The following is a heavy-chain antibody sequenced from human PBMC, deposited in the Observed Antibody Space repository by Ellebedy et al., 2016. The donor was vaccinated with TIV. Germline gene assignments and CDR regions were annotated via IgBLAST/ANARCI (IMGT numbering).Heavy chain of an antibody. J-gene: IGHJ6*02. Sequence: SVKVSCKASGGTFSSYAISWVRQAPGQGLEWMGRIIPILGIANYAQKFQGRVTITADKTTSTAYMELSSLRSEDTAVYYCARSDDYGDYYGMDVWGQGTTVTVSS. CDR2: IIPILGIA. D-gene: IGHD4-17*01. CDR1: GGTFSSYA. V-gene: IGHV1-69*04. CDR3: ARSDDYGDYYGMDV.